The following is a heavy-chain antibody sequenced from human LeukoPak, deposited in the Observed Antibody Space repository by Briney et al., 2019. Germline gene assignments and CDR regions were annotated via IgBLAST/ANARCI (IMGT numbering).Heavy chain of an antibody. J-gene: IGHJ5*02. CDR3: ARAYFWSGYYTGTSWFDP. D-gene: IGHD3-3*01. Sequence: ASMKVSCKASGGTFSSYAISWVRQAPGQGLEWMGGIIPIFGTANYAQKFQGRVTITTDESTSTAYMELSSLRSEDTPVYYCARAYFWSGYYTGTSWFDPWGQGTLVTVSS. CDR1: GGTFSSYA. CDR2: IIPIFGTA. V-gene: IGHV1-69*05.